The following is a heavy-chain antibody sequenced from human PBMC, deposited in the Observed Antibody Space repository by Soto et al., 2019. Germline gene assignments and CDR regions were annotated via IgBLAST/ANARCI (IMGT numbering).Heavy chain of an antibody. Sequence: GGSLRLSCAASGFTFSNAWMSWVRQAPGKGLEWVGRIKSKTDGGTTDYAAPVKGRFTISRDDSKNTLYLQMNSLKTEATAVYYCTTDQLRYFDPFRDAFDIWGQGTMVTVSS. CDR3: TTDQLRYFDPFRDAFDI. CDR1: GFTFSNAW. D-gene: IGHD3-9*01. V-gene: IGHV3-15*01. CDR2: IKSKTDGGTT. J-gene: IGHJ3*02.